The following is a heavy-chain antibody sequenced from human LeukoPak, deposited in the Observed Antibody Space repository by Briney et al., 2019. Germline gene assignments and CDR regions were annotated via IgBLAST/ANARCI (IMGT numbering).Heavy chain of an antibody. J-gene: IGHJ4*02. CDR2: IYTSGST. D-gene: IGHD2-2*02. CDR1: GGSISSYY. V-gene: IGHV4-4*07. CDR3: ARVYCSSTSCYSSDYFDY. Sequence: SETLSLTCTVSGGSISSYYWSWIRQPAGKGLEWIGRIYTSGSTNYNPSLKSRVTMSVDTSKNQFSLKLSSVTAADTAVYYCARVYCSSTSCYSSDYFDYWGQGTLVTVSS.